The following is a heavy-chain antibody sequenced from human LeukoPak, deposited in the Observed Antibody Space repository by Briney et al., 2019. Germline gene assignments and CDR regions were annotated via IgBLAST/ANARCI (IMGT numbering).Heavy chain of an antibody. CDR3: AKGGFQEDYYDSGIDY. V-gene: IGHV3-30*02. Sequence: GGSLRLSCAASGFTFSSYGMHWVRQAPGKGLEWVAFIRYDGSNKYYADSVKGRFTISRDNSKNTLYLQMNSLRAEDTAVYYCAKGGFQEDYYDSGIDYWGQGTLVTVSS. CDR1: GFTFSSYG. CDR2: IRYDGSNK. D-gene: IGHD3-22*01. J-gene: IGHJ4*02.